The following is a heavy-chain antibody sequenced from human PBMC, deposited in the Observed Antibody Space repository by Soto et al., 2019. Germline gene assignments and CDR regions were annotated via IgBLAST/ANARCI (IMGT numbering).Heavy chain of an antibody. Sequence: GGSLRLSCAASGFTVSSNYMSWVRQAPGKGLEWVSVIYSGGSTYYADSVKGRFTISRDNSKNTLYLQMNSLRAEDTAVYYCAREFCSSTSCYAGYNWFDPWGQGTLVTVSS. CDR3: AREFCSSTSCYAGYNWFDP. V-gene: IGHV3-66*01. CDR2: IYSGGST. D-gene: IGHD2-2*01. J-gene: IGHJ5*02. CDR1: GFTVSSNY.